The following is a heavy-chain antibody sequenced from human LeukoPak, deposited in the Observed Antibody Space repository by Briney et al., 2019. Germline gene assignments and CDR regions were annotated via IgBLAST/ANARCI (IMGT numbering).Heavy chain of an antibody. J-gene: IGHJ4*02. D-gene: IGHD6-6*01. Sequence: SETLSLTCTVSGGSISSYYWSWIWQPPGKGLEWIGYIYYSGSTNYNPSLKSRVTISVDTSKNQFSLRLSSVTAADTAVYYCANTHLAAPPFDYWGQGTLVTVSS. V-gene: IGHV4-59*08. CDR3: ANTHLAAPPFDY. CDR2: IYYSGST. CDR1: GGSISSYY.